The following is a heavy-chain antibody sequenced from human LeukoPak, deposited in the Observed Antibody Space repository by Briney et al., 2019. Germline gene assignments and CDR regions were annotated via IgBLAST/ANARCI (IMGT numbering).Heavy chain of an antibody. CDR2: IYHSGST. D-gene: IGHD4-17*01. J-gene: IGHJ6*02. CDR1: GGSFSGYY. Sequence: SETLSLTCAVYGGSFSGYYWSWIRQPPGKGLEWIGEIYHSGSTNYNPSLKSRVTISVDKSKNQFSLKLSSVTAADTAVYYCARDNRVYGDRRGYGMDVWGQGTTVTVSS. CDR3: ARDNRVYGDRRGYGMDV. V-gene: IGHV4-34*01.